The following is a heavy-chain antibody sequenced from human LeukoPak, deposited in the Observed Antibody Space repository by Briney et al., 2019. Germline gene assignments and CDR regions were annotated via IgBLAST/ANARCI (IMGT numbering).Heavy chain of an antibody. Sequence: SETLSLTCAVYGGSFSGYYWSWIRQPPGKGLEWIGEINHSGSTNYNPSLKSRVTISVDTSKNQFSLKLSSVTAADTAVYYCARKYFYYYMDVWGKGTTVTISS. CDR1: GGSFSGYY. D-gene: IGHD3-9*01. CDR3: ARKYFYYYMDV. CDR2: INHSGST. J-gene: IGHJ6*03. V-gene: IGHV4-34*01.